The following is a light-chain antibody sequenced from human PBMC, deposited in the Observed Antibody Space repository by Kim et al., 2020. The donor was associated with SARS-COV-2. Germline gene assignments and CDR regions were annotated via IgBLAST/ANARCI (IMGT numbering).Light chain of an antibody. Sequence: GKKVTNSCTRRSGSIVRNYVQWYRRRPGSGPHTLIYEDHRRPSGVPERFSGSIDSSSNSASLTISGLKTEDEGDYYCQSYDNTNWVFGGGTQLTVL. V-gene: IGLV6-57*03. J-gene: IGLJ3*02. CDR1: SGSIVRNY. CDR3: QSYDNTNWV. CDR2: EDH.